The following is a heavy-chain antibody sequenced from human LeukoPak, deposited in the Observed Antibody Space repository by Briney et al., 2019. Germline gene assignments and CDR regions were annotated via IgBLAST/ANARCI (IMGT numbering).Heavy chain of an antibody. CDR3: ASSPYYYGSGGLY. J-gene: IGHJ4*02. V-gene: IGHV4-34*01. D-gene: IGHD3-10*01. CDR1: GGSFSGYY. CDR2: INHSGST. Sequence: SETLSLTCAVYGGSFSGYYWSWIRQPPGKGLEWIGEINHSGSTNYNPSLKSRVTISVDTSKNQFSLKRSSVTAADTAVYYCASSPYYYGSGGLYWGQGTLVTVSS.